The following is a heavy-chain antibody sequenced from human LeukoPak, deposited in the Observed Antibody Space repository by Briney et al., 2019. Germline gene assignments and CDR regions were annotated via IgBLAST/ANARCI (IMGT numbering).Heavy chain of an antibody. Sequence: GGSLRLSCAASGFTFSSHTMNWVRQAPGKWLEWVSYISSSSSTIYYADSVKGRLTISRDDAKNSLFLQMNSLRDEDTAVYYCARDCSGGSCYLDYWGQGTLVTVSS. V-gene: IGHV3-48*02. CDR1: GFTFSSHT. CDR3: ARDCSGGSCYLDY. J-gene: IGHJ4*02. D-gene: IGHD2-15*01. CDR2: ISSSSSTI.